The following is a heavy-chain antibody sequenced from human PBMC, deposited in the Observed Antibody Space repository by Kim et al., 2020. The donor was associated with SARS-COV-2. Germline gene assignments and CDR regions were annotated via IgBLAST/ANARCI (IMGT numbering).Heavy chain of an antibody. J-gene: IGHJ4*02. CDR2: IIQSGGT. Sequence: SETLSLTCAVYNGSFSAYYWTWIRQPPGKGLEWVGEIIQSGGTNYNTSLKSRVTISLDTSKNQFSLKLSSVTAADTAVYYCARVWSGSYYQISDYWGQGTLVTVSS. V-gene: IGHV4-34*12. CDR3: ARVWSGSYYQISDY. CDR1: NGSFSAYY. D-gene: IGHD3-10*01.